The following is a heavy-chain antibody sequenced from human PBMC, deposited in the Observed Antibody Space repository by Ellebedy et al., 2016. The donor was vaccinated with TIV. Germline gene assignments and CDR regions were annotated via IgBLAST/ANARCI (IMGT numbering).Heavy chain of an antibody. Sequence: MPSETLSLTCSISGSSISSGYYWGWIRQPPGRGLEWIGSMYHSGSTYYSPSLQSRVTISVDTSKNQLSLRLTSVTAADTAVYYCARSGYTSSYYVEFDFWGQGTLVTVSS. CDR1: GSSISSGYY. D-gene: IGHD6-19*01. V-gene: IGHV4-38-2*01. CDR2: MYHSGST. CDR3: ARSGYTSSYYVEFDF. J-gene: IGHJ4*02.